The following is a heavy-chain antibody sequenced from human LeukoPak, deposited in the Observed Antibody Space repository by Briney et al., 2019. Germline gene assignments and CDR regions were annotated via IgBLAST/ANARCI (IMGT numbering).Heavy chain of an antibody. Sequence: SETLSLTCTVSGGSISSSSYYWGWIRQPPGKGLEWIGNIYYSGSTNYNPSLKSRVTISVDTSKNQFSLKLSSVTAADTAVYYCARGKGYGDLYYFDYWGQGTLVTVSS. CDR3: ARGKGYGDLYYFDY. D-gene: IGHD4-17*01. CDR1: GGSISSSSYY. CDR2: IYYSGST. J-gene: IGHJ4*02. V-gene: IGHV4-39*07.